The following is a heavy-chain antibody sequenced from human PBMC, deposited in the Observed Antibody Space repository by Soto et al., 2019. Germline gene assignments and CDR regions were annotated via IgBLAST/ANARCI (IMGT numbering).Heavy chain of an antibody. J-gene: IGHJ6*02. Sequence: PGGSLRLSCAASGFTFSSYGMHWVRQAPGKGLERVAVISYDGSNKYYADSVKGRFTISRDNSKNTLYLQMNSLRAEDTAVYYCANSGLGYCSSTSCPEDYYYGMDVWGQGTTVTVSS. CDR3: ANSGLGYCSSTSCPEDYYYGMDV. V-gene: IGHV3-30*18. CDR1: GFTFSSYG. D-gene: IGHD2-2*01. CDR2: ISYDGSNK.